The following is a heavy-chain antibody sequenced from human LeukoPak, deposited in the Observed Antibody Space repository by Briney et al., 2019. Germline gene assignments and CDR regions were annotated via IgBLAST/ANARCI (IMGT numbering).Heavy chain of an antibody. D-gene: IGHD6-13*01. CDR3: ARWYADSFDY. CDR2: IYTSGST. Sequence: SETLSLTCTVSGGSISSGSYYWSWIRQPAGKGLEWIGRIYTSGSTNYNPSLKSRVTISVDTSKNQFSLKLSSVTAADTAVYYCARWYADSFDYWGQGTLVTVSS. J-gene: IGHJ4*02. CDR1: GGSISSGSYY. V-gene: IGHV4-61*02.